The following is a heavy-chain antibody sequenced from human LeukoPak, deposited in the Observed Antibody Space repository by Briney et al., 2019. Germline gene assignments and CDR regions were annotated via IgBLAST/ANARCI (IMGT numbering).Heavy chain of an antibody. CDR1: GFTFSKNA. CDR3: ARDPGAFPYFFDY. V-gene: IGHV3-23*01. Sequence: GGSLRLSCVASGFTFSKNALSWVRQTPGKGLECVSAISGDGRSPYYAGSVKGRFTISRDDSKNTVYLQMNSLRVEDSAVYYCARDPGAFPYFFDYWGQGTLVTVSS. J-gene: IGHJ4*02. D-gene: IGHD4/OR15-4a*01. CDR2: ISGDGRSP.